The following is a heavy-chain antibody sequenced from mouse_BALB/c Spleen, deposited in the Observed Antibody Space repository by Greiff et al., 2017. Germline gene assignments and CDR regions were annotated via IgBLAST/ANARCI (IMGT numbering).Heavy chain of an antibody. CDR1: GYSITSGYY. CDR3: ARDQLRYPEAY. CDR2: ISYDGSN. Sequence: EVQLQESGPGLVKPSQSLSLTCSVTGYSITSGYYWNWIRQFPGNKLEWMGYISYDGSNNYNPSLKNRISITRDTSKNQFFLKLNSVTTEDTATYYCARDQLRYPEAYWGQGTLVTVSA. V-gene: IGHV3-6*02. J-gene: IGHJ3*01. D-gene: IGHD1-1*01.